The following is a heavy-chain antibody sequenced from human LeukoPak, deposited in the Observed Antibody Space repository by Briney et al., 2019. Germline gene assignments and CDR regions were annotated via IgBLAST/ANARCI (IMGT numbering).Heavy chain of an antibody. V-gene: IGHV3-30-3*01. J-gene: IGHJ4*02. CDR2: ISHDGSTK. CDR3: ARDGIDGNGWDLDY. CDR1: RFTFSGFA. Sequence: PGGSLRLSCAASRFTFSGFALHWVRQAPGKGLEWVAIISHDGSTKYHADSVKGRFTISRDNFKNTLYLQLTSLRPEDTAVYYCARDGIDGNGWDLDYWGQGTLVIVSS. D-gene: IGHD6-19*01.